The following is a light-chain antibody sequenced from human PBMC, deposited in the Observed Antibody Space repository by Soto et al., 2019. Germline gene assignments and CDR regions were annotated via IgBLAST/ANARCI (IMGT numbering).Light chain of an antibody. CDR2: DAS. V-gene: IGKV1-5*01. J-gene: IGKJ4*01. CDR1: QSISKW. Sequence: DIQMTQSPSTLSASVEDRVTITCRASQSISKWVGWYKQKRGRAPKLLIFDASSLDSGVPSRFSGSGSETEFTLTISGLQPDDFATYYCHQYHSYPPTFGGGTTVEIK. CDR3: HQYHSYPPT.